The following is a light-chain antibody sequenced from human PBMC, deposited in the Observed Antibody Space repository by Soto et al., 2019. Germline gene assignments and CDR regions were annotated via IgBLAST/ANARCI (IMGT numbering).Light chain of an antibody. CDR2: DAC. V-gene: IGKV3-20*01. CDR3: QQYGNSPT. J-gene: IGKJ1*01. CDR1: QSVSSSY. Sequence: EIVLTQSPGTLSLSPGERATLSCRSSQSVSSSYLAWYQQKPGQAPRLLIYDACNRATGIPDRFSGSGSGTDFTLTISRLEPEDFAVYYCQQYGNSPTFGQGTKVEIK.